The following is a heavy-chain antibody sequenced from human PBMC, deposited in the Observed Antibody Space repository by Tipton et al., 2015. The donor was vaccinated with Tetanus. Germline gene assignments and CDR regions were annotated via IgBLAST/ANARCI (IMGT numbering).Heavy chain of an antibody. Sequence: TLSLTCAVYGGSFSGYYWSWIRQPPGKGLEWIGEINHSGSTDYNPSLKSRVTISVDTCKNQFSRKLSSVTAADTAVYYCARAKRAGSLNYYYYYGMDVWGQGTTVTVSS. CDR2: INHSGST. V-gene: IGHV4-34*01. CDR3: ARAKRAGSLNYYYYYGMDV. J-gene: IGHJ6*02. CDR1: GGSFSGYY. D-gene: IGHD6-19*01.